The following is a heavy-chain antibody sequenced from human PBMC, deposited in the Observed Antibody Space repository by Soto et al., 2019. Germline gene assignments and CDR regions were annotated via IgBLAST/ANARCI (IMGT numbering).Heavy chain of an antibody. CDR3: AKRVEYNSSTHYFDS. V-gene: IGHV3-23*02. Sequence: FTFRRDNSKNTLYLQMNSLRAEDTAVYYCAKRVEYNSSTHYFDSWGQGTLVTVSS. J-gene: IGHJ4*02. D-gene: IGHD6-6*01.